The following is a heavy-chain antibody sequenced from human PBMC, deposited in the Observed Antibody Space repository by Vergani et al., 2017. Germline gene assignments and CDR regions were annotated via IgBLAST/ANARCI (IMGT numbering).Heavy chain of an antibody. CDR2: IDPSDSYT. V-gene: IGHV5-10-1*01. D-gene: IGHD4-17*01. Sequence: EVQLVQSGAEVKKPGESLRISCKGSGYSFTSYWISWVRQMPGKGLEWMGRIDPSDSYTNYSPSFQGHVTISADKSISTAYLQWSSLKASDTAMYYCARHRPTVTTMGYYYYYGMDVWGQGTTVTVSS. CDR1: GYSFTSYW. CDR3: ARHRPTVTTMGYYYYYGMDV. J-gene: IGHJ6*02.